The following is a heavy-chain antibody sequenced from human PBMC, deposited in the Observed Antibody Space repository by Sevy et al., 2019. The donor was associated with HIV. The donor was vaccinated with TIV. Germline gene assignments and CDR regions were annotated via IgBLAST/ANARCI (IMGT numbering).Heavy chain of an antibody. D-gene: IGHD3-22*01. CDR2: IFASSNT. J-gene: IGHJ2*01. CDR3: ARAVEDYSDSSGWDWYFNL. CDR1: GITVSSNY. Sequence: GGSLRLSCAVSGITVSSNYMGWVRQAPGKGLQWVSGIFASSNTHFADSVKGRFSISRDNSKNTLSLQMNSLSAEVTAVYYCARAVEDYSDSSGWDWYFNLWGRGTLVTVSS. V-gene: IGHV3-66*01.